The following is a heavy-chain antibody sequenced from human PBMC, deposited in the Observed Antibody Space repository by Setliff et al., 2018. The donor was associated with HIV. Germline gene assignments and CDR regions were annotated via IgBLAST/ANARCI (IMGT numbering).Heavy chain of an antibody. Sequence: PGESLKISCKASGCSFTTYWIAWVRQMPGKGLEWMGIIYPSDSDTRYSPSFQGQVTISADKSISTAYLQWNSLKASDTALYYCARSPRDSSGWFGEGDYWGQGTLVTVSS. V-gene: IGHV5-51*01. CDR2: IYPSDSDT. CDR3: ARSPRDSSGWFGEGDY. J-gene: IGHJ4*02. D-gene: IGHD6-19*01. CDR1: GCSFTTYW.